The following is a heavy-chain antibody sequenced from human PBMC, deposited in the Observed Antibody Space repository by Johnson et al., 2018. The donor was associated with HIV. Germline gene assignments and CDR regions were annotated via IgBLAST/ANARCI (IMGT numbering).Heavy chain of an antibody. J-gene: IGHJ3*02. D-gene: IGHD3-16*01. CDR3: ASDAVGARGAFDI. V-gene: IGHV3-20*04. CDR2: INWNGGST. Sequence: VQLVESGGGLVQPGGSLRLSCAATGFTFSRYWMHWVRHVPGEGLVWVSGINWNGGSTGYADSVKCRFTISRDTAKTSLYLHMNSLRAEDTALYYCASDAVGARGAFDIWGQGTMVTVSS. CDR1: GFTFSRYW.